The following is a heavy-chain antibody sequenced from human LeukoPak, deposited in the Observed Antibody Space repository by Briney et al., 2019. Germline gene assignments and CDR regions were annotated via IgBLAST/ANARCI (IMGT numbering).Heavy chain of an antibody. D-gene: IGHD6-13*01. V-gene: IGHV4-4*07. Sequence: PSETLSLTCAVSGESFSSYYWSWIRQPAGKGLEWIGRIYTSGSTNYNPSLKSRVTISVDTSKNQFSLKLSSVTAADTAVYYCARGRIAAGGAFDIWGQGTMVTVSS. CDR2: IYTSGST. CDR1: GESFSSYY. J-gene: IGHJ3*02. CDR3: ARGRIAAGGAFDI.